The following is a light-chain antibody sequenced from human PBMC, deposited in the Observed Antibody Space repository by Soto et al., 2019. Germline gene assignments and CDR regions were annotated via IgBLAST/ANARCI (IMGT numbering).Light chain of an antibody. CDR2: EVS. Sequence: QSVLTQPPSASGSPGQSVTISCTGTSSDVGGYNYVSWYQQHPGKAPKLMIYEVSKRPSGVPDRFSGSKPGNTASLTVSGLQAEDEADYYCSSYAGSNNLGFGGGTKRTVL. J-gene: IGLJ2*01. CDR3: SSYAGSNNLG. CDR1: SSDVGGYNY. V-gene: IGLV2-8*01.